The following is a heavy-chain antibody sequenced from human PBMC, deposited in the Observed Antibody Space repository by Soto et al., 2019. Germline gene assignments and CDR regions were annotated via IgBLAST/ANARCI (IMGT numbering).Heavy chain of an antibody. Sequence: QVQLVQSGAEVKKPGSSVKVSCKASGGTFSSYAISWVRQAPGQGLEWMGGIIPIFGTANYAQKFQGRVTITADESTSTAYMELSSLRSEDTAVYYCAKDVRPHYYYDTTAYYRDYWGQGTLVTVSS. CDR2: IIPIFGTA. D-gene: IGHD3-22*01. CDR3: AKDVRPHYYYDTTAYYRDY. V-gene: IGHV1-69*01. J-gene: IGHJ4*02. CDR1: GGTFSSYA.